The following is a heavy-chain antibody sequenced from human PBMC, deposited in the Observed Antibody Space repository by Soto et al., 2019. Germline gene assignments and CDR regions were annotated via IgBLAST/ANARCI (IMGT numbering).Heavy chain of an antibody. CDR1: GYTFSNYA. J-gene: IGHJ4*02. Sequence: QVQLVQSGAEVKKPGASVKVSCKASGYTFSNYAMHWVRQAPGQRLEWMGCINAGNGNTKYSQKFQVRVTITRDTSASTAYMELSSLRSEDTAVYYCARVGAAAGPYYFDYWGQGTLVTVSS. V-gene: IGHV1-3*01. CDR3: ARVGAAAGPYYFDY. D-gene: IGHD6-13*01. CDR2: INAGNGNT.